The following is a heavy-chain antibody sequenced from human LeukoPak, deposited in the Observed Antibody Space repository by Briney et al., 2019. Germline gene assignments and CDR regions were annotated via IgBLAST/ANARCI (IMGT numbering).Heavy chain of an antibody. D-gene: IGHD3-3*01. CDR2: INHSGST. CDR1: GGSFSGYY. J-gene: IGHJ5*02. CDR3: ARVGGEHYYDFWSGYLRPPNWFDP. Sequence: PSETLSLTCAVYGGSFSGYYWSWIRQPPGKGLEWIGEINHSGSTNYNPSLKSRVTISVDTSKNQFSLKLSSVTAADTAVYYCARVGGEHYYDFWSGYLRPPNWFDPWGQGTLVTVSS. V-gene: IGHV4-34*01.